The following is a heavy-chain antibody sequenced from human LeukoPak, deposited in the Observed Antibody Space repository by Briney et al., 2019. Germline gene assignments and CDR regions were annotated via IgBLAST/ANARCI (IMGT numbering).Heavy chain of an antibody. V-gene: IGHV4-39*01. D-gene: IGHD3-10*01. Sequence: NPSETLSLTCTVSGGSISSSGYYWGWIRQPPWKGLECIGSIHYSGTTYDNPSLKSRVTLSVDTSKNQFSLKLSSVTAADTAVYYCARHYAQTYYYGPVSPPYYMDVWGKGTTVTVSS. CDR1: GGSISSSGYY. CDR3: ARHYAQTYYYGPVSPPYYMDV. J-gene: IGHJ6*03. CDR2: IHYSGTT.